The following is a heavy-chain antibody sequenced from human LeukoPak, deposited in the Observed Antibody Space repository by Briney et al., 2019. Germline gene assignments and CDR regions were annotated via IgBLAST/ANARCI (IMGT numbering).Heavy chain of an antibody. V-gene: IGHV3-23*01. D-gene: IGHD3-22*01. J-gene: IGHJ4*02. CDR2: ISGSGGNT. Sequence: GGSLRLSCAASGFTFSSYAMSWVRQAPGKGLEWVSGISGSGGNTYYADSVKGRFTISRDDSKYTLYLQMNSLRAEDTAVYYCAKGYYSDSSGYFFDYWGQGTLVTVSS. CDR1: GFTFSSYA. CDR3: AKGYYSDSSGYFFDY.